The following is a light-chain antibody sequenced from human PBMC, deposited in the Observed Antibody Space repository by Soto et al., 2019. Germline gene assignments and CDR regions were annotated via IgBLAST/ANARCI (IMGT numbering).Light chain of an antibody. CDR3: QQYNNWPPYT. V-gene: IGKV3-15*01. Sequence: EIVMTQSPATLSVSPGERATLSCRASQSVSSNLAWYQQKPGQAPRLLIYGASIRATGIPARFSGSGPGTEFTFTISSLQSEDVAVYYCQQYNNWPPYTFGQGTKLEIK. CDR1: QSVSSN. CDR2: GAS. J-gene: IGKJ2*01.